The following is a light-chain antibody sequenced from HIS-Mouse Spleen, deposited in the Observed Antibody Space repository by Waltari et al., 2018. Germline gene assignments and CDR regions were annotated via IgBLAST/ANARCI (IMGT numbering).Light chain of an antibody. Sequence: QTVVTQEPSFSVSPGGTVTLTCGLSSGSVSTSYYPSWYQHTPGQAPPTLNSRTTTCASGVPGRFSGSILGNKAALTITGAQADDESDYYCVLYMGSGISVFGGGTKLTVL. CDR1: SGSVSTSYY. CDR2: RTT. CDR3: VLYMGSGISV. J-gene: IGLJ3*02. V-gene: IGLV8-61*01.